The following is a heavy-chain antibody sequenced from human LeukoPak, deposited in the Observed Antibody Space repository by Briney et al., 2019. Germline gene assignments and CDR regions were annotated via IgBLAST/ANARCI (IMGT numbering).Heavy chain of an antibody. CDR2: INPSGGST. CDR1: GYTFTGYH. J-gene: IGHJ4*02. CDR3: ARGYSYGFLSY. Sequence: GASVKVSCKASGYTFTGYHMHWERQAPGQGLEWMGIINPSGGSTSYAQKFQGRVTMTRDMSTSTVYMELSSLRSEDTAVYYCARGYSYGFLSYWGQGTLVTVSS. V-gene: IGHV1-46*01. D-gene: IGHD5-18*01.